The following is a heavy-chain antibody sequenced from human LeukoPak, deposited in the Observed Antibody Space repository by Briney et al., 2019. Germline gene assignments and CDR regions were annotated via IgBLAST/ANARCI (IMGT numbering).Heavy chain of an antibody. CDR1: GFTFSSYS. CDR2: ISSSSSTI. Sequence: PSGGSLRLSCAASGFTFSSYSMTWVRQAPGKGLEWVSYISSSSSTIYYADSVKGRFTISRDNAKNSLYLQMNSLRAEDTAVYYCARGGGLMDTAMGFDYWGQGTLVTLSS. J-gene: IGHJ4*02. CDR3: ARGGGLMDTAMGFDY. V-gene: IGHV3-48*01. D-gene: IGHD5-18*01.